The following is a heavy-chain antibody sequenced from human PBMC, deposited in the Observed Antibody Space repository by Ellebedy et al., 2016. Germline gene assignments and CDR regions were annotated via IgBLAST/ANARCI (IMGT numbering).Heavy chain of an antibody. D-gene: IGHD6-13*01. CDR2: TYYRSKWYN. CDR1: GDSVSSNSVA. Sequence: SQTLSLTCAISGDSVSSNSVAWNWIRQSPSRGLEWLGRTYYRSKWYNDYAVSVKSRITINPDTSKNQFSLQLNSVTPEDTAVYYCARAAAAGTNEYFQHWGQGTLVTVSS. J-gene: IGHJ1*01. CDR3: ARAAAAGTNEYFQH. V-gene: IGHV6-1*01.